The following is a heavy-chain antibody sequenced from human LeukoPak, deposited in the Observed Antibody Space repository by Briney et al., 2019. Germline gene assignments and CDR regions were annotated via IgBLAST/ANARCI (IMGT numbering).Heavy chain of an antibody. J-gene: IGHJ4*02. Sequence: PGGSLRLSCAASGFTFSDYYMSWIRQAPGKGLEWVSYISSSSSYTNHADSVKGRFTISRDNAKNSVYLQMNSLRAEDTAVYYCATDGQSSGWYGFDYWGQGTLVTVSS. CDR2: ISSSSSYT. D-gene: IGHD6-19*01. V-gene: IGHV3-11*03. CDR3: ATDGQSSGWYGFDY. CDR1: GFTFSDYY.